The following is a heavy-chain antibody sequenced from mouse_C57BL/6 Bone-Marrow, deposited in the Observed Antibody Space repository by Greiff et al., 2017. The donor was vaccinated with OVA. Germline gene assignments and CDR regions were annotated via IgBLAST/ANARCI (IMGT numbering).Heavy chain of an antibody. CDR1: GYSFTGYY. CDR3: ARRYGNYVAFFDY. J-gene: IGHJ2*01. Sequence: EVQLVESGPELVKPGASVKISCKASGYSFTGYYMNWVKQSPEKSLEWIGEINPSTGGTTYNQKFKAKATLTVDKSSSTAYMQLKSLTSEDSAVYYCARRYGNYVAFFDYWGQGTTLTVSS. V-gene: IGHV1-42*01. D-gene: IGHD2-10*02. CDR2: INPSTGGT.